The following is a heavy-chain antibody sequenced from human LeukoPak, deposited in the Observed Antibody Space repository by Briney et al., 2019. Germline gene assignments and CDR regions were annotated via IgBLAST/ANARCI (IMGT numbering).Heavy chain of an antibody. V-gene: IGHV3-66*02. CDR1: GFTVSSNY. CDR2: IYSGGST. Sequence: GSLRLSCAVSGFTVSSNYMTWVRQAPGKGLEWVSVIYSGGSTYYTDSVKGRFTISRDNSKNTLYLQMNSLRAEDTAVYYCARDSPVYDFWSGSFDYWGQGTLVTVSS. J-gene: IGHJ4*02. CDR3: ARDSPVYDFWSGSFDY. D-gene: IGHD3-3*01.